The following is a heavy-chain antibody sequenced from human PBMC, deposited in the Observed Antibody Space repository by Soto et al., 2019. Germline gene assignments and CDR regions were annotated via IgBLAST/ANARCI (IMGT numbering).Heavy chain of an antibody. J-gene: IGHJ4*02. V-gene: IGHV1-69*13. D-gene: IGHD5-12*01. CDR3: GREVKPGGYTPPGTSGFDY. CDR1: GGTFSRDA. Sequence: SVKVSCKASGGTFSRDAISWVRQAPGQGLEWMGGIIPIFGTVNYAQKFQGRVTISADESTSTAYMELSSLRSEDTAVYYCGREVKPGGYTPPGTSGFDYGGQGTLVTVSS. CDR2: IIPIFGTV.